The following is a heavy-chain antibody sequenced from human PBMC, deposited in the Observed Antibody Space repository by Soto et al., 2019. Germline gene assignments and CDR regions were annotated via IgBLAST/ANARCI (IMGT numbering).Heavy chain of an antibody. CDR2: XXXSXSXX. Sequence: PGGSLRLSCAASGFTFSSYSINWVRQAPGKGLEXVSSXXXSXSXXXYXXXXKGRFTISRDNAKNSLYLQMNSLRAEDTAVYYCARDGETWIRLDYWGQGTLVTVSS. J-gene: IGHJ4*02. D-gene: IGHD5-18*01. V-gene: IGHV3-21*01. CDR3: ARDGETWIRLDY. CDR1: GFTFSSYS.